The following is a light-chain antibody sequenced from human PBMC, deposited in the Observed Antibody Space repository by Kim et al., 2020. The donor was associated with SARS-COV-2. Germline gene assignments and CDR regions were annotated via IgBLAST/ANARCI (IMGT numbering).Light chain of an antibody. CDR1: QSISSW. CDR2: KAS. Sequence: EIKMTQSPSTLSASVGDRVTITCRASQSISSWLAWYQQKPGKAPKLLIYKASSLESGVPSRFSGSGSGTEFTLTISSLQPDDFATYYCQQYNSYPYTFGQGTKLEIK. CDR3: QQYNSYPYT. V-gene: IGKV1-5*03. J-gene: IGKJ2*01.